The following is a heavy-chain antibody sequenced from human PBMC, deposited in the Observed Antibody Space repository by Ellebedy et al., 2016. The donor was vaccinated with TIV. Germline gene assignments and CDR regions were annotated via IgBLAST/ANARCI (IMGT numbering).Heavy chain of an antibody. D-gene: IGHD6-19*01. CDR2: IYYSGST. CDR1: GGSISSYY. Sequence: MPGGSLRLSCTVSGGSISSYYWSWIRQPPGKGLEWIGYIYYSGSTNYNPSLKSRVTISIDTSKNKFSLKLSSVTAADTAVYYCARWVAVAATYCDYWGQGTLVTVSS. J-gene: IGHJ4*02. CDR3: ARWVAVAATYCDY. V-gene: IGHV4-59*12.